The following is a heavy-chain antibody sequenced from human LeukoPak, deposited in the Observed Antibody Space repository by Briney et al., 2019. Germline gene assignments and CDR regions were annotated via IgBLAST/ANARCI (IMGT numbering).Heavy chain of an antibody. CDR2: INPNSGGT. J-gene: IGHJ4*02. V-gene: IGHV1-2*02. CDR1: GYTFTSYG. D-gene: IGHD3-16*02. Sequence: ASVKVSCKASGYTFTSYGISWVRQAPGQGLEWMGWINPNSGGTHYAQKFQGRVTMTRDTSISTAYMELTNLISDDTAVYYCARNGAWGSYRLHDFWGQGTLVTVSS. CDR3: ARNGAWGSYRLHDF.